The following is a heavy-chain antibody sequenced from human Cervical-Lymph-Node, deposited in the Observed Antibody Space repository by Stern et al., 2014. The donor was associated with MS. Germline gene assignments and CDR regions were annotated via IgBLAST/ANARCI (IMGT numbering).Heavy chain of an antibody. CDR3: ARDLLWFGEFDWGAMDV. J-gene: IGHJ6*02. Sequence: QVQLVESGGGVVQPGRSLRLSCAATGFNFSSYSLQWVRQAPGKGLEWVAVISYDGSKAYYADSVKGRFTISRDNSKKTLFVQMNSLRLEDTADYYCARDLLWFGEFDWGAMDVWGHGTTVTVSS. V-gene: IGHV3-30-3*01. CDR2: ISYDGSKA. D-gene: IGHD3-10*01. CDR1: GFNFSSYS.